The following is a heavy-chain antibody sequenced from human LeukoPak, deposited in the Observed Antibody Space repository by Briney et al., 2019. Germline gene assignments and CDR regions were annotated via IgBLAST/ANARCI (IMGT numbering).Heavy chain of an antibody. D-gene: IGHD6-13*01. J-gene: IGHJ6*03. CDR3: ARDIRLPAAGTYYYYYMDV. Sequence: ASVKVSCKASGYTFTSYGISWVRQAPGQGLEWMGWISAYNGNSNYAQKLQGRVTMTTDTSTSTAYIELRSLRSDDTAVYYCARDIRLPAAGTYYYYYMDVWGKGTTVTVSS. CDR2: ISAYNGNS. CDR1: GYTFTSYG. V-gene: IGHV1-18*01.